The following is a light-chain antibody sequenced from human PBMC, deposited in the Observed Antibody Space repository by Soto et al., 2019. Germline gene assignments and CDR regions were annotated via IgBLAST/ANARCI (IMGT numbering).Light chain of an antibody. CDR2: GAS. CDR3: QQYDNSVWT. J-gene: IGKJ1*01. Sequence: LTQSPSSLSASVGDRVTITCRASQGISSYLAWYQQRPGQAPRLLIYGASRRATGIPDRFSGSGSGTDFTLTISRLEPEDLAVYYCQQYDNSVWTFGQGTKVEIK. V-gene: IGKV3-20*01. CDR1: QGISSY.